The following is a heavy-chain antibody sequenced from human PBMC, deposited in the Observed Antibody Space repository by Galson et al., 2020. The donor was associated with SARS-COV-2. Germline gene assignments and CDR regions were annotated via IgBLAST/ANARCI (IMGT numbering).Heavy chain of an antibody. CDR3: ARAGMVRGPLGMDV. CDR1: GGSISSGSYY. J-gene: IGHJ6*02. V-gene: IGHV4-61*02. D-gene: IGHD3-10*01. CDR2: IYTSGST. Sequence: SETLSLTCTVSGGSISSGSYYWSWIRQPAGKGLEWIGRIYTSGSTNYNPSLKSRVTISVDTSKNQFSLKLSSVTAADTAVYYCARAGMVRGPLGMDVWGQGTTVTVSS.